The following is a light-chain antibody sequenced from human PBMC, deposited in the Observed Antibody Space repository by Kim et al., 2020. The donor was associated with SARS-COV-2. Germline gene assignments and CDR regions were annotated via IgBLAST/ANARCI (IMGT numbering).Light chain of an antibody. CDR2: ANT. V-gene: IGLV3-19*01. CDR1: SLRSYY. CDR3: NSRDNSGDLWV. J-gene: IGLJ3*02. Sequence: ALGQTVRITCQGDSLRSYYASWYRQKPAQAPILVIYANTKRPSGIPARFSGSSSGNTASLTITGAQAEDEGDFYCNSRDNSGDLWVFGGGTKLTVL.